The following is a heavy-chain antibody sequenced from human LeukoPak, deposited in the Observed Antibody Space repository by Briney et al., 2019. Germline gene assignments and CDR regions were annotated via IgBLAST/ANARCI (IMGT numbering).Heavy chain of an antibody. Sequence: ASVKVSCKASGGTFSSYAISWLRQAPGQGLEWMGRIIPIFGTANYAQKFQGRVTITTDESTSTAYMELSSLRSEDTAVYYCARDDPNECTNGVCYSRFDYWGPGTLVTVSS. CDR3: ARDDPNECTNGVCYSRFDY. V-gene: IGHV1-69*05. J-gene: IGHJ4*02. CDR2: IIPIFGTA. CDR1: GGTFSSYA. D-gene: IGHD2-8*01.